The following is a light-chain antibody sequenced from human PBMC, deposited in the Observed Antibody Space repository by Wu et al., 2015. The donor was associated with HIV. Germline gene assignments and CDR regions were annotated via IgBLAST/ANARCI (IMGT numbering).Light chain of an antibody. J-gene: IGKJ5*01. V-gene: IGKV3-15*01. Sequence: DIVLTQFPATLSLSPGETATLSCRASHSVSSSLAWYQQKRGQAPRLLIYGASNRATGVAARFTGSGSVTEFTLTITSMQSEDFAVYYCQQYNNWITFGQGTRLEIK. CDR3: QQYNNWIT. CDR1: HSVSSS. CDR2: GAS.